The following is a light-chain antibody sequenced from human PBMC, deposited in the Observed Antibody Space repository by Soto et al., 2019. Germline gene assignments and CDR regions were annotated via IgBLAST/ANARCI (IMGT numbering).Light chain of an antibody. J-gene: IGLJ1*01. CDR2: EVS. CDR1: SSDVGGYNY. CDR3: SSYTSSSTPYV. V-gene: IGLV2-14*01. Sequence: QSVLTQPASVSGSPGQSITISCTGTSSDVGGYNYVSWYQQHPGKAPKLMIYEVSNRPSEVSNRFSGSKSGNTAYLTISGLQAEDEADYYCSSYTSSSTPYVFGTGTKVTVL.